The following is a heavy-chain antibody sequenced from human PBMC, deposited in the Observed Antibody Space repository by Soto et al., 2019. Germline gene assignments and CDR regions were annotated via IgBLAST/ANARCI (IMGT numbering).Heavy chain of an antibody. CDR2: ILVDGRT. D-gene: IGHD2-8*02. CDR3: AKATATGSGDFDI. Sequence: PGGSLRLSCAASGFICSSYDMNWVRQAPGKGLEWVSTILVDGRTFYVDSVKGRLTISRDNSKNTVYLQMNSLTAGDTAQCFGAKATATGSGDFDICGQGTMVTVSS. J-gene: IGHJ3*02. CDR1: GFICSSYD. V-gene: IGHV3-23*01.